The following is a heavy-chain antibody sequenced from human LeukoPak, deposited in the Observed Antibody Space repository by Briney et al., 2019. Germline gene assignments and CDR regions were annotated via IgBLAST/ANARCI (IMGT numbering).Heavy chain of an antibody. V-gene: IGHV1-8*01. CDR1: GYSFTNFD. CDR2: MNPVSGDA. CDR3: ARAPMGTAALY. D-gene: IGHD2-2*01. J-gene: IGHJ4*02. Sequence: GASVKVSCKASGYSFTNFDINWVRQAPGQGPEWMGWMNPVSGDAGSAEKFPGRVTLTRNMSISTAYMELSSLRSDDTAFYYCARAPMGTAALYWGQGTLITVSS.